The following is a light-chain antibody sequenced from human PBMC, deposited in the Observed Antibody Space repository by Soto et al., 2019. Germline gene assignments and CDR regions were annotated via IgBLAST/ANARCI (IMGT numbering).Light chain of an antibody. Sequence: EIVLTQSPATLSLSLGERATLSCRASQSVNYFLAWYQQKPGQAPRLLIYDTSRRATGIPARFSGSGSGTDFTLTISGLEPEDFAVYYCQQRSSRPPTFGQGTKVDIK. J-gene: IGKJ1*01. CDR3: QQRSSRPPT. CDR2: DTS. V-gene: IGKV3-11*01. CDR1: QSVNYF.